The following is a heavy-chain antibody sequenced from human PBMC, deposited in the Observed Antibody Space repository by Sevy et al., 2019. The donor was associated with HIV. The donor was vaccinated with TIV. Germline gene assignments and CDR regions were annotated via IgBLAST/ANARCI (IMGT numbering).Heavy chain of an antibody. Sequence: GGSLRLSCAASGFTLSSYGMHWVRQAPGKGLEWVAVIRYDGSNKYYADSVKGRFPISRDNSKNTLYLQMNSLRAEDTAVYYCARDRLGITISAEWGGGMDVWGQGTTVTDSS. CDR3: ARDRLGITISAEWGGGMDV. CDR1: GFTLSSYG. V-gene: IGHV3-33*01. J-gene: IGHJ6*02. CDR2: IRYDGSNK. D-gene: IGHD3-3*01.